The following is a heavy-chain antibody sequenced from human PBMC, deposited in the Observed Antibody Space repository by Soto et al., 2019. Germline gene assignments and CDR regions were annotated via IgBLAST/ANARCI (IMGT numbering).Heavy chain of an antibody. CDR1: GFTFSSYG. Sequence: GGSLRLSCAASGFTFSSYGMHWVRQAPGKGLEWVAVISYDGSNKYYADSVKGRFTISRDNSKNTLYLQMNSLRAEDTAVYYCAKDLEVWFGKHYYYYGMDVWGQGTTVTVSS. D-gene: IGHD3-10*01. CDR3: AKDLEVWFGKHYYYYGMDV. V-gene: IGHV3-30*18. J-gene: IGHJ6*02. CDR2: ISYDGSNK.